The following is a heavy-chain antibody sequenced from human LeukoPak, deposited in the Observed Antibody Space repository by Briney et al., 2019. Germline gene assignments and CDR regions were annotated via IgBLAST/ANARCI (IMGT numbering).Heavy chain of an antibody. CDR2: IWYDGSQK. D-gene: IGHD6-6*01. J-gene: IGHJ4*02. Sequence: GGSLRLSCAASGFTFTNYGMHWVRQAPGKGLEWVTVIWYDGSQKYYADSVMGRFTISRDNSKNTLYLQMDSLRAEDTAVYYCARDIASRRIDYWGQGTLVTVSS. CDR1: GFTFTNYG. V-gene: IGHV3-33*08. CDR3: ARDIASRRIDY.